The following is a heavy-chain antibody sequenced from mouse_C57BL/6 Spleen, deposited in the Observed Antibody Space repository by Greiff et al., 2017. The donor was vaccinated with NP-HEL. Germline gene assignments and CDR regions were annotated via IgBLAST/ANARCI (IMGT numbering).Heavy chain of an antibody. V-gene: IGHV1-82*01. CDR3: ARCDYDNYYAMDY. CDR1: GYAFSSSW. Sequence: LVESGPELVKPGASVKISCKASGYAFSSSWMNWVKQRPGKGLEWIGRIYPGDGDTNYNGKFKGKATLTADKSSSTAYMQLSSLTSEDSAVYFCARCDYDNYYAMDYWGQGTSVTVSS. CDR2: IYPGDGDT. J-gene: IGHJ4*01. D-gene: IGHD2-4*01.